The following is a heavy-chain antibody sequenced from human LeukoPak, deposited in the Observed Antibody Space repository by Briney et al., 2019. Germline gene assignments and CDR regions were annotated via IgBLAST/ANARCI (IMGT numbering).Heavy chain of an antibody. CDR2: IIPIFGTA. Sequence: SVKVSCKASGGTFSSYAISWVRQAPGQGLEWMGGIIPIFGTANYAQKFQGRVTITTDESTSTAYMELSSLRSEDTAVYYCARERGQIVVVPAALRENAFDIWGQGTMVTVSS. V-gene: IGHV1-69*05. CDR1: GGTFSSYA. D-gene: IGHD2-2*01. CDR3: ARERGQIVVVPAALRENAFDI. J-gene: IGHJ3*02.